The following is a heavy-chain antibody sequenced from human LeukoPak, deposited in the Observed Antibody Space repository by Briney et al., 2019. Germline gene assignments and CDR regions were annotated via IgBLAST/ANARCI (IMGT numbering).Heavy chain of an antibody. CDR2: IYHSGSP. CDR3: ASTDYYDSSGYYRY. D-gene: IGHD3-22*01. Sequence: SETLSLTCTVSGGSISSGGYYWSWIRQPPGKGLEWIGYIYHSGSPSYNPSLKSRVTISVDRSKNQFSLKLSSVTAADTAVYYCASTDYYDSSGYYRYWGQGTLVTVSS. J-gene: IGHJ4*02. V-gene: IGHV4-30-2*01. CDR1: GGSISSGGYY.